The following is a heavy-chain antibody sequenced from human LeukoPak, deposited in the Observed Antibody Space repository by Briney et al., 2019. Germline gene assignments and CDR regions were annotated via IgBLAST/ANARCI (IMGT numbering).Heavy chain of an antibody. CDR1: DGSFSGYY. CDR2: INHSGST. D-gene: IGHD3-10*01. Sequence: SETLSLTCAFYDGSFSGYYWSWIRQPPGKGLEWIGEINHSGSTNYNPSLKSRVTISVDTSKNQFSLKLSSVTAADTAVYYCASTHRRFGELLYYFDYWGQGTLVTVSS. V-gene: IGHV4-34*01. CDR3: ASTHRRFGELLYYFDY. J-gene: IGHJ4*02.